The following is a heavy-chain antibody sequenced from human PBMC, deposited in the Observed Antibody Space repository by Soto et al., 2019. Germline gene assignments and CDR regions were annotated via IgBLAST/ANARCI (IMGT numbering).Heavy chain of an antibody. CDR2: IVVGSGNT. Sequence: GSSVKVSCKASGFTFSRSAMQWVRQALGQSLEWIGWIVVGSGNTIYAQKFQERVTITRDMSTSTAYKEQTRLRTEDTAGYYCAMKVERGYYYVMDVWGQGTTVTVSS. D-gene: IGHD1-1*01. CDR3: AMKVERGYYYVMDV. J-gene: IGHJ6*02. V-gene: IGHV1-58*02. CDR1: GFTFSRSA.